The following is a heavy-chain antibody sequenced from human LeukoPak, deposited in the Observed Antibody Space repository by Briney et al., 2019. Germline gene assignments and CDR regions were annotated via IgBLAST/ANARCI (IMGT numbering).Heavy chain of an antibody. CDR2: INHSGST. V-gene: IGHV4-34*01. J-gene: IGHJ4*02. Sequence: NPSETLSLTCAVYGGSFSGYYWSWIRQPPGKGLEWIGEINHSGSTNYNPSLKSRVTISVDTSKNQFSLKLSSVTAADTAVYYCARGPRGMYHYWGQGTLVTVSS. CDR3: ARGPRGMYHY. CDR1: GGSFSGYY. D-gene: IGHD6-13*01.